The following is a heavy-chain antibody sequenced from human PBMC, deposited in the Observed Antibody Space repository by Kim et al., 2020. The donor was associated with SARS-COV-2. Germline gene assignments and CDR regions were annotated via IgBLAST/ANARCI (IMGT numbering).Heavy chain of an antibody. CDR3: ARPLDYGDYGMDV. J-gene: IGHJ6*02. D-gene: IGHD4-17*01. Sequence: PDSVTVPFTISRDNSKHTLYLQMNSLMAEDAAVYYCARPLDYGDYGMDVWGQGTTVTVSS. V-gene: IGHV3-66*04.